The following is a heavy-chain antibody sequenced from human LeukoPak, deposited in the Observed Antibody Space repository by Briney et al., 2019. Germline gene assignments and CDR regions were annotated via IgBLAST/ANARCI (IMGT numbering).Heavy chain of an antibody. CDR2: IYSGGSI. V-gene: IGHV3-53*01. CDR1: GFTVSSNY. D-gene: IGHD6-19*01. Sequence: GGSLRLSCAASGFTVSSNYMSWVRQAPGKGLEWVSVIYSGGSIYYADSVKGRFTISRDNSKNTLYLQMNSLRAEDTAVYYCARDRGSSGWSDYWGQGTLVTVSS. CDR3: ARDRGSSGWSDY. J-gene: IGHJ4*02.